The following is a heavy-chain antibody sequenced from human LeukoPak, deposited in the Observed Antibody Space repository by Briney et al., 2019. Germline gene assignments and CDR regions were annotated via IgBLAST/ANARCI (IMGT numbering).Heavy chain of an antibody. CDR2: IYYSGST. D-gene: IGHD3-10*01. V-gene: IGHV4-61*01. Sequence: SETLSLTCTVSGGSVSSGTYYWSWIRQPPGKGLEWIGYIYYSGSTNYNPSLKSRVTISVDTSKNQFSLKLSSVTAADTAVYYCARKVPGSYYTNWFDPWGQGTLVTVSS. CDR1: GGSVSSGTYY. J-gene: IGHJ5*02. CDR3: ARKVPGSYYTNWFDP.